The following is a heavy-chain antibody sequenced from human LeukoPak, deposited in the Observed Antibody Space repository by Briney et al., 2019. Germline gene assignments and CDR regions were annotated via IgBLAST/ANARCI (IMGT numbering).Heavy chain of an antibody. Sequence: SETLSLTCAVYGGSFSGYYWSWIRQPPGKGLEWIGEINYSGSTNYNPSLKSRVTISVDTSKNQFSLKLSSVTAADTAVYYCAIPHYYGSGSDAFDIWGQGTMVTVSS. D-gene: IGHD3-10*01. CDR1: GGSFSGYY. V-gene: IGHV4-34*01. J-gene: IGHJ3*02. CDR2: INYSGST. CDR3: AIPHYYGSGSDAFDI.